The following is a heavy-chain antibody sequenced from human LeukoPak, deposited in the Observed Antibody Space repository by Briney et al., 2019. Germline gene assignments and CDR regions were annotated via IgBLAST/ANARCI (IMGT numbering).Heavy chain of an antibody. CDR2: IYWDGDE. Sequence: SGPTLVQPTQTLTLTCTFSGFSLSTTGMSVGWFRQPPGKAPDWLALIYWDGDERFSPSLKNRLAITKDTSKNQVVLTVTNMDPLDTGTYYCAQYRSGGLCQLRIYWGQGTLVTVSS. D-gene: IGHD2-15*01. CDR3: AQYRSGGLCQLRIY. V-gene: IGHV2-5*02. CDR1: GFSLSTTGMS. J-gene: IGHJ4*02.